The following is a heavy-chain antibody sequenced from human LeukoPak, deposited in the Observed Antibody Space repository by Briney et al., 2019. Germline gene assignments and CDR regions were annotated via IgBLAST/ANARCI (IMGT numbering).Heavy chain of an antibody. Sequence: ASVKVSCKASGYTFTSYAMNWVRQAPGQGLEWMGWINTNTGNPTYAQGFTGRFVFSLDTSVSTAYLQISSLKAEDTAVYCCARGYCSSTSCLWDSSSWSNYYYYGMDVWGQGTTVTVSS. D-gene: IGHD2-2*01. CDR2: INTNTGNP. J-gene: IGHJ6*02. V-gene: IGHV7-4-1*02. CDR1: GYTFTSYA. CDR3: ARGYCSSTSCLWDSSSWSNYYYYGMDV.